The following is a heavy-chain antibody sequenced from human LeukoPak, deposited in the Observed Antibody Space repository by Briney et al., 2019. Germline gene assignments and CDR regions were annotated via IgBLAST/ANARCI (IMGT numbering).Heavy chain of an antibody. V-gene: IGHV3-20*04. D-gene: IGHD3-10*01. CDR1: GFTFSSYS. CDR3: ARDRPYYGSGSYLYRAYNWFDP. J-gene: IGHJ5*02. Sequence: GGSLRLSCAASGFTFSSYSMNWVRQAPGKGLEWVSGINWNGGSTVYADSVKGRFTISRDNAKNSLYLQMNSLRAEDTALYYCARDRPYYGSGSYLYRAYNWFDPWGQGTLVTVSS. CDR2: INWNGGST.